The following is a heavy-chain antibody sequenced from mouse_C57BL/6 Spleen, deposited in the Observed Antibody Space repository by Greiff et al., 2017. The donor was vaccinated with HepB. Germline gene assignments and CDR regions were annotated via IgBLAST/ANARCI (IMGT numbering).Heavy chain of an antibody. CDR1: GYSFTGYY. CDR3: ARNYKGDY. V-gene: IGHV1-42*01. J-gene: IGHJ4*01. CDR2: INPSTGGT. Sequence: EVKLQESGPELVKPGASVKISCKASGYSFTGYYMNWVKQSPEKSLEWIGEINPSTGGTTYNQKFKAKATLTVDKSSSTAYMQLKSLTSEDSAVYYCARNYKGDYWGQGTSVTVSS. D-gene: IGHD2-12*01.